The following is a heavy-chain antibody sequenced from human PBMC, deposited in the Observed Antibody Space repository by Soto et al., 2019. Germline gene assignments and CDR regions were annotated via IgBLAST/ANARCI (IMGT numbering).Heavy chain of an antibody. CDR2: INPNSGGT. Sequence: ASVKVSCKASGYTFTGYYMHWVRQAPGQGLEWMGWINPNSGGTNYAQKFQGWVTMTRDTSISTAYMELSRRRSDDTAVYYCARVTTVTTSGRVGAFDIWGQGTMVTVSS. CDR1: GYTFTGYY. D-gene: IGHD4-17*01. V-gene: IGHV1-2*04. CDR3: ARVTTVTTSGRVGAFDI. J-gene: IGHJ3*02.